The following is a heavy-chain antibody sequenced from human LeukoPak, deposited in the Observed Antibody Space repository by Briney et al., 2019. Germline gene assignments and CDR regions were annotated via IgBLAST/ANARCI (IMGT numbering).Heavy chain of an antibody. V-gene: IGHV3-23*01. D-gene: IGHD5-18*01. CDR1: GFTFSSYA. J-gene: IGHJ6*02. CDR3: AKDGGKKGYSYGYLDV. CDR2: ISGSGGRT. Sequence: PGGSLRLSCAASGFTFSSYAMSWVRQAPGKGLEWVSAISGSGGRTYYADSVKGRFTISRDNSKNTLYLQMNSLRAEDTAVYYCAKDGGKKGYSYGYLDVWGQGTTVTVSS.